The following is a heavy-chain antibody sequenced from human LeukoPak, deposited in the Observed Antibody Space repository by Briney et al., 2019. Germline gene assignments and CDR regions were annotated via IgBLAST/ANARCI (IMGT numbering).Heavy chain of an antibody. CDR2: IWYDGSNK. CDR3: ARDPRPIYYYDSSGYFGNFDY. D-gene: IGHD3-22*01. Sequence: PGGSLRLSCAASGYTFSSYGMHWVRQAPGKGREWVAVIWYDGSNKYYADSVKGRFTISRDNSKNTLYLQMNSLRAEDTAVYYCARDPRPIYYYDSSGYFGNFDYWGQGTLVTVSS. V-gene: IGHV3-33*01. J-gene: IGHJ4*02. CDR1: GYTFSSYG.